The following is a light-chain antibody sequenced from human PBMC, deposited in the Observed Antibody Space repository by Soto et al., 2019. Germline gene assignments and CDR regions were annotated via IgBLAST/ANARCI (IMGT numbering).Light chain of an antibody. CDR2: DVS. Sequence: QSVLTQPASVSGSPGQSIAVSCSGTSSDVGGYDYVSWCQQHPGKAPKLLIYDVSNRPSGISNRFSASKSGNTASLTISGLQAEDEADYYCSSYTTSGSYVFGTGTKVTV. V-gene: IGLV2-14*03. CDR3: SSYTTSGSYV. CDR1: SSDVGGYDY. J-gene: IGLJ1*01.